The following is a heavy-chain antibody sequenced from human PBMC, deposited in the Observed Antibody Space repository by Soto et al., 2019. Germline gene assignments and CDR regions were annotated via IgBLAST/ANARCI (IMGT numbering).Heavy chain of an antibody. D-gene: IGHD3-16*01. J-gene: IGHJ1*01. Sequence: QVQLVESGGGVVQPGTSLRVSCVGSGFTFRSYVIHWVRQAPGKGLEWVALTSYDGSDKYYDNSVRGRFTISRDNSRNTVDPQMDSLRLEDTALYYCARWGTTAGLDVWGQGTLVSVSS. V-gene: IGHV3-30*19. CDR2: TSYDGSDK. CDR3: ARWGTTAGLDV. CDR1: GFTFRSYV.